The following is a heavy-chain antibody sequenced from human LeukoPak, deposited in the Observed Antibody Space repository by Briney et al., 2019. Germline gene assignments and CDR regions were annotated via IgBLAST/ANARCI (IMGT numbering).Heavy chain of an antibody. Sequence: GGSLRLSCAASGFTFISYGMQWVRQAPGKGLVWVSRINTHGSSTSYADSVKGRFTVSRDNAKNTVYLQVNSLRAEDTAVYFCTRELPREVTLDYWGQGTLVTVSS. CDR3: TRELPREVTLDY. CDR1: GFTFISYG. D-gene: IGHD2-21*02. CDR2: INTHGSST. J-gene: IGHJ4*01. V-gene: IGHV3-74*01.